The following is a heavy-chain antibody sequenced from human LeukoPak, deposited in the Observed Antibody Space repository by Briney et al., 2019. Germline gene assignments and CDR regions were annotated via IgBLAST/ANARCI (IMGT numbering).Heavy chain of an antibody. CDR3: AKDERNWNYNLASQTYD. CDR1: GFIVSNNF. CDR2: MYSGGST. D-gene: IGHD1-7*01. V-gene: IGHV3-53*01. J-gene: IGHJ4*02. Sequence: GGSLRLSCAASGFIVSNNFMNWVRQAPGKALEWVSVMYSGGSTYYADSVKGRFTISRDNSKNTLYLQMNSLRAEDTAVYYCAKDERNWNYNLASQTYDWGQGTLVTVSS.